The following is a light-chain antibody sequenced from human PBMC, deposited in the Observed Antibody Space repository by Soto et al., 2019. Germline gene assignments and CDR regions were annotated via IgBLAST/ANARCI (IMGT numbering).Light chain of an antibody. CDR3: QQYNNWLGT. CDR1: QSVSSN. CDR2: GAS. Sequence: EIVMTQSPATLSVSPGERATLSCRASQSVSSNLAWYQQKPGQAPRLLIYGASTRATGIPARFSGSGSGTEFTLTISSLQSEDVAVYSCQQYNNWLGTFGQGTKVEIK. V-gene: IGKV3-15*01. J-gene: IGKJ1*01.